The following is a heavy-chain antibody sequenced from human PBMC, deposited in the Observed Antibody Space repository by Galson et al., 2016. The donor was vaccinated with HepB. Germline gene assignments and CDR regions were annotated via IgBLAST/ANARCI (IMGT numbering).Heavy chain of an antibody. D-gene: IGHD3-16*01. V-gene: IGHV3-53*01. J-gene: IGHJ6*03. CDR3: AKNKATARVWGHYYYYMDV. CDR2: VYSDGST. CDR1: GFTVSSNY. Sequence: SLRLSCAASGFTVSSNYLSWVRQTPGKGLEWVSIVYSDGSTYYSDSVRGRLTISRDNSNNIVYLQMNSLRAEDTAVYFCAKNKATARVWGHYYYYMDVWGKGTTVTVSS.